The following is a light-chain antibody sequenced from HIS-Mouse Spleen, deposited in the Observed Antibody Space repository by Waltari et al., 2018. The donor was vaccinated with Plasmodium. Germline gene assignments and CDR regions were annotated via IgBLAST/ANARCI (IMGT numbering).Light chain of an antibody. CDR1: PSVSSN. V-gene: IGKV3-15*01. J-gene: IGKJ3*01. CDR2: GAS. CDR3: QQYNNWSFT. Sequence: EIVMTPSPATLSVSPGGRATPTCRASPSVSSNLAGYPQNPGQAPRLLIYGASTRATGIPARFSGSGSGTEFTRTISSLQSEDFAVYYCQQYNNWSFTFGPGTKVDIK.